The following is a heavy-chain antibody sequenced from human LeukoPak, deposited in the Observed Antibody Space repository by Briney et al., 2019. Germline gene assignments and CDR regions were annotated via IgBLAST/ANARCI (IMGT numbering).Heavy chain of an antibody. Sequence: ASVKVSCKVSGYTLTEFSMHWVRQAPGKGLEWMGGFDPEDGETIYAQKFQGRVTMTEDTSTDTAYMELSSLRSEDTAVYYCATYDFWSGYYTHWGQGTLVTVSS. V-gene: IGHV1-24*01. D-gene: IGHD3-3*01. J-gene: IGHJ4*02. CDR3: ATYDFWSGYYTH. CDR1: GYTLTEFS. CDR2: FDPEDGET.